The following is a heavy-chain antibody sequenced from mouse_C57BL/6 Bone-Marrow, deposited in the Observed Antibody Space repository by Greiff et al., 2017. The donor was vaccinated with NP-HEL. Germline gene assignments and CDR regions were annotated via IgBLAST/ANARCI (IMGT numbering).Heavy chain of an antibody. CDR1: GFNFKDYY. Sequence: EVMLVESGAELVKPGASVKLSCTASGFNFKDYYMHWVKQRTEQGLEWIGRIDPEDGETKYAPKFQGKATITAATSSNTAYLQLSSRTSEDTAVYYCAEGLQGTWFAYWGQGTLVTVSA. J-gene: IGHJ3*01. CDR3: AEGLQGTWFAY. V-gene: IGHV14-2*01. CDR2: IDPEDGET.